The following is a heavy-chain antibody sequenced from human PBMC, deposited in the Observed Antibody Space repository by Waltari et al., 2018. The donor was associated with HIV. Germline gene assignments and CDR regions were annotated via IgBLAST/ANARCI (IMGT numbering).Heavy chain of an antibody. CDR1: GFILNNYT. V-gene: IGHV3-30*04. CDR3: ASEARGSRWGDCYFDL. CDR2: ISATGEIK. Sequence: QVGRLESGGDVVQPGRSLRLSGVGAGFILNNYTCHWVRQAPDKGLEGVAYISATGEIKYNAYPAKGRFPISRANSKTTVHLPLNRLTPDDTAVYLCASEARGSRWGDCYFDLWGRGTLVTVSS. J-gene: IGHJ2*01. D-gene: IGHD3-16*01.